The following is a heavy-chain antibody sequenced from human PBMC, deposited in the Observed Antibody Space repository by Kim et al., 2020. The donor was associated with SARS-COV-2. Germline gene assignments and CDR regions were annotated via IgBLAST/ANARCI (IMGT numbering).Heavy chain of an antibody. CDR3: ARVVTVTTFPLSTDYYYYGMDV. Sequence: SVKVSCKASGGTFSSYAISWVRQAPGQGLEWMGGIIPIFGTANYAQKFQGRVTITADESTSTAYMELSSLRSEDTAVYYCARVVTVTTFPLSTDYYYYGMDVWGQGTTVTVSS. D-gene: IGHD4-17*01. CDR1: GGTFSSYA. J-gene: IGHJ6*02. V-gene: IGHV1-69*13. CDR2: IIPIFGTA.